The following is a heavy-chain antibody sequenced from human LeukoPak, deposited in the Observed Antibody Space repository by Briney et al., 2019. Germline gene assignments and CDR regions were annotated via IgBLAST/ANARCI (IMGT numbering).Heavy chain of an antibody. J-gene: IGHJ4*02. CDR2: ISNSGSST. CDR3: ARSSAWYYFDY. Sequence: PGGSLRLSCVASGFTFSNYDMSWVRQAPGKGLEWDSGISNSGSSTDYADSVKGRFTISRDNSENIVYLQMDSLRAEDTAVYYCARSSAWYYFDYWGQGTLVTVSS. D-gene: IGHD6-13*01. CDR1: GFTFSNYD. V-gene: IGHV3-23*01.